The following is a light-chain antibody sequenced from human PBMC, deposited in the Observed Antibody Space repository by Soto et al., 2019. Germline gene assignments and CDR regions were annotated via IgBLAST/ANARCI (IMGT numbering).Light chain of an antibody. Sequence: QAVVTQPPSVSGAPGQRVTISCTGSSSNIGAGYDVHWYQQLPGTAPKLLIYHNSNRPSGVPDRFSGSKSGTSASLAITGLQAEDEADYYCQSYDSSLSGWVFGGGTKVTVL. CDR2: HNS. V-gene: IGLV1-40*01. CDR1: SSNIGAGYD. CDR3: QSYDSSLSGWV. J-gene: IGLJ3*02.